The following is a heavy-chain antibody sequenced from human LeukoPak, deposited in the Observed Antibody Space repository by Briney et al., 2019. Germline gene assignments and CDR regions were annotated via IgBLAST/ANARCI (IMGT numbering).Heavy chain of an antibody. CDR2: ISGDGVSP. V-gene: IGHV3-23*01. CDR1: GFTFNNYA. D-gene: IGHD2-2*01. Sequence: GGSLRLSCAASGFTFNNYALTWVRQTPGKGLECVSAISGDGVSPYYADSVRGRFTISRDNSKNTLYLQMNSLRAEDTAVYYCASHSCSSTSCYQGDAFDIWGQGTMVTVSS. CDR3: ASHSCSSTSCYQGDAFDI. J-gene: IGHJ3*02.